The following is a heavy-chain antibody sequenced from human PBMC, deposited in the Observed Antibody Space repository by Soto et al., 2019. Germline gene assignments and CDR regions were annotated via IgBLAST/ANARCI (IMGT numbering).Heavy chain of an antibody. CDR2: ISGSGGST. V-gene: IGHV3-23*01. J-gene: IGHJ6*02. CDR3: ARDFFSSRAYYYYYGMDV. CDR1: GFTFTNYA. Sequence: PGGSLRLSCAASGFTFTNYAMSWVRQAPGKGLEWVSGISGSGGSTYYADSVKGRFTISRDNSKNTLYLQMNSLRAEDTAVYYCARDFFSSRAYYYYYGMDVWGQGTTVTVSS.